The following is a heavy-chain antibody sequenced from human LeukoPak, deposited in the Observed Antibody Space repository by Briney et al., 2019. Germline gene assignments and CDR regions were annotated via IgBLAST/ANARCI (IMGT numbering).Heavy chain of an antibody. CDR2: IYYSGST. CDR3: ARDKDYYDSSLDY. V-gene: IGHV4-61*08. J-gene: IGHJ4*02. Sequence: SETLSLTCTVSGGSISSGGYYWSWIRQHPGKGLEWIGYIYYSGSTNYNPSLKSRVTVSVDTSKNQFSLKLSSVTAADTAVYYCARDKDYYDSSLDYWGQGTLVTVSS. CDR1: GGSISSGGYY. D-gene: IGHD3-22*01.